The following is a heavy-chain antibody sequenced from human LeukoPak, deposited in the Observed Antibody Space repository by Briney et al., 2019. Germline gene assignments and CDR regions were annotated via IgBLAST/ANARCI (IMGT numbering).Heavy chain of an antibody. Sequence: ASVKVSCKVSGYTLTELSMHWVRQAPGKGLEWMGGFDPEDGETIYAQKFQGRVTMTEDTSTDTAYMELSSLRSDDTAVYYCAREAFGRYSSRINWFDPWGQGTLVTVSS. CDR1: GYTLTELS. CDR2: FDPEDGET. CDR3: AREAFGRYSSRINWFDP. V-gene: IGHV1-24*01. J-gene: IGHJ5*02. D-gene: IGHD6-13*01.